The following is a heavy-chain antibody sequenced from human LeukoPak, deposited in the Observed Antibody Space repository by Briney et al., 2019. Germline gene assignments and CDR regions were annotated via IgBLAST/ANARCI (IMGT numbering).Heavy chain of an antibody. V-gene: IGHV3-48*04. Sequence: GGSLRLSCAASGFTFNSYSINWVRQAPGKGLEWISYISSSSNVYYADSVKGRFTISRDNAKNSLYLQMNSLRAEDTAVYYCARGLGSSVATKNYYYYYMDVWGKGTTVTVSS. J-gene: IGHJ6*03. CDR3: ARGLGSSVATKNYYYYYMDV. CDR2: ISSSSNV. CDR1: GFTFNSYS. D-gene: IGHD5-12*01.